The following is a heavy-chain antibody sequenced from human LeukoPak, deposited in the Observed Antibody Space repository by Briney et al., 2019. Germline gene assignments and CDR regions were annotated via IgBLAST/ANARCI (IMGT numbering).Heavy chain of an antibody. CDR1: GGSISSSSYY. J-gene: IGHJ5*02. V-gene: IGHV4-39*01. D-gene: IGHD6-6*01. CDR2: IYYSGST. CDR3: ARHGIAARLLAPGNQARNWFDP. Sequence: PSETLSLTCTVSGGSISSSSYYWGWIRQPPGKGLEWIGSIYYSGSTYYNPSLKSRVTISVDTSKNQFSLKLSSVTAADTAVYYCARHGIAARLLAPGNQARNWFDPWGQGTLVTVSS.